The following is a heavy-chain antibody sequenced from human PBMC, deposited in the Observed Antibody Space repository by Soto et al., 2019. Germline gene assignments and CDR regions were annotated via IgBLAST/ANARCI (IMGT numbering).Heavy chain of an antibody. CDR1: GFTFSSYA. CDR3: AKVAVRGVIRLLYFDY. D-gene: IGHD3-10*01. Sequence: GGSLRLSCAASGFTFSSYAMSWVRQAPGKGLEWVSAISGSGGSTYYADSVKGRFTISRDNSKNTLYLQMNSLRAEDTAVYYCAKVAVRGVIRLLYFDYWGQGTLVTVSS. V-gene: IGHV3-23*01. CDR2: ISGSGGST. J-gene: IGHJ4*02.